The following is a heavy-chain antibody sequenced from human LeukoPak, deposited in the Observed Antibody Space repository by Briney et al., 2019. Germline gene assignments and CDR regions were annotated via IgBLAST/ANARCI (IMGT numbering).Heavy chain of an antibody. J-gene: IGHJ5*02. Sequence: SETLSLTCAVYGGSFSGYYWSWIRQPPGKGLEWIGEINHRGGTNYNPSLKSRVTISVDTSKNQFSLKLSSVTAADTAVYYCARSQRYGDYTGSWGQGTLVTVSS. CDR3: ARSQRYGDYTGS. CDR1: GGSFSGYY. CDR2: INHRGGT. D-gene: IGHD4-17*01. V-gene: IGHV4-34*01.